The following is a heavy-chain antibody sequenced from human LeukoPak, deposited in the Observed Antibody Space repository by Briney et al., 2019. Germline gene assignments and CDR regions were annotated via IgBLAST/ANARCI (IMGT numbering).Heavy chain of an antibody. V-gene: IGHV4-59*01. J-gene: IGHJ4*02. CDR1: GGSISSYY. Sequence: PSETLSLTCTVSGGSISSYYWSWIRQPPGKGLEWIGYTYYSGSTKYNPSLKSRVTISVDTSKNQFSLKLSSVTAADTAVYFCARVDVSSSGYYFDYWGQGTLVTVSS. CDR3: ARVDVSSSGYYFDY. D-gene: IGHD6-6*01. CDR2: TYYSGST.